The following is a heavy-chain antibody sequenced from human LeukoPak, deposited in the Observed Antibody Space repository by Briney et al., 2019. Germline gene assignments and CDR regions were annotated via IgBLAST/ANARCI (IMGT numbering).Heavy chain of an antibody. D-gene: IGHD3/OR15-3a*01. CDR2: ISSSSSTI. CDR3: ARDGLIKFPAGLDY. Sequence: GGSLRLSCAASGFTFSSYSMNWVRQAPGKGLEWVSYISSSSSTIYYADSVKGRFTISRDNAKNSLYLQMNSLRAEDTAVYYCARDGLIKFPAGLDYWGQGTLVTVSS. V-gene: IGHV3-48*01. J-gene: IGHJ4*02. CDR1: GFTFSSYS.